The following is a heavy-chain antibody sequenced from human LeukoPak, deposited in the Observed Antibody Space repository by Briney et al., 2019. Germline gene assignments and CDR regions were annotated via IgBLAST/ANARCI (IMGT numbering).Heavy chain of an antibody. CDR3: ARESGLTMVRGTFDY. J-gene: IGHJ4*02. CDR1: GFTFSNYN. Sequence: GGSLRLSCAAPGFTFSNYNMNWVRQAPGKSLEWVSSITSTSTYTFYADSVKGRFIISRDNAENSLYLEMHSLRAEDTAVYYCARESGLTMVRGTFDYWGQGTLVTVSS. V-gene: IGHV3-21*01. D-gene: IGHD3-10*01. CDR2: ITSTSTYT.